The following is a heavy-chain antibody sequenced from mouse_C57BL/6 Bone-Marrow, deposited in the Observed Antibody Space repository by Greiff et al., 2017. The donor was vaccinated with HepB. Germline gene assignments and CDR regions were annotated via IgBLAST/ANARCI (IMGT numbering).Heavy chain of an antibody. Sequence: QVQLQQPGAELVMPGASVKLSCKASGYTFTSYWMHWVKQRPRQGLEWIGEIDPSDSYTNYNQKFKGKSTLTVDKSSSTAYMQLSSLTSEDSAVYYCAREGGVVAHFDYWGQGTTLTVSS. V-gene: IGHV1-69*01. CDR3: AREGGVVAHFDY. D-gene: IGHD1-1*01. CDR2: IDPSDSYT. J-gene: IGHJ2*01. CDR1: GYTFTSYW.